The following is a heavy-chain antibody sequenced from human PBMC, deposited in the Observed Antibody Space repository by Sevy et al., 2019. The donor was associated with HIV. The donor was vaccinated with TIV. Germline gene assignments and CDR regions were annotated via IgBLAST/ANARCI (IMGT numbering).Heavy chain of an antibody. CDR2: IWYDGTNK. V-gene: IGHV3-33*01. J-gene: IGHJ4*02. Sequence: GGSLRLSCAASRFTFSSYGMHWVRQAPGKGLEWVAVIWYDGTNKEYADSVKGRFTISRDNSKNTLYLQMSSLRADDTAVYYCTRERLAVAGIGYYFDYWGQGTLVTVSS. CDR1: RFTFSSYG. D-gene: IGHD6-19*01. CDR3: TRERLAVAGIGYYFDY.